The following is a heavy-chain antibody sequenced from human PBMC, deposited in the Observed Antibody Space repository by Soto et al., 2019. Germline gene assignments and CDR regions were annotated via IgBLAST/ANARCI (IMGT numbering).Heavy chain of an antibody. CDR2: INHSGST. CDR3: ARSGPSTWGYYYYYMDV. CDR1: GGSFSGYY. Sequence: SETLSLTCAVYGGSFSGYYWSWIRQPPGKGLEWIGEINHSGSTNYNPSLKSRVTISVDTSKNQFSLKLSSVTAADTAAYYCARSGPSTWGYYYYYMDVWGKGTTVTVSS. D-gene: IGHD1-26*01. J-gene: IGHJ6*03. V-gene: IGHV4-34*01.